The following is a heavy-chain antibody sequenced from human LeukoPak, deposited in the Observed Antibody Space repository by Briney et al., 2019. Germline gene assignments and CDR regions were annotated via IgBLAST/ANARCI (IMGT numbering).Heavy chain of an antibody. CDR3: ARRESTYQNYYYFYYMDV. CDR2: INWNGDST. CDR1: GFTFDDYG. Sequence: GGSLRLSCAASGFTFDDYGMTWVCQAPGKGLEWISDINWNGDSTGYADSVKGRFTISRDNAKNSLYLQMSSLRAEDTALYYCARRESTYQNYYYFYYMDVWGKGTTVTVSS. J-gene: IGHJ6*03. V-gene: IGHV3-20*04.